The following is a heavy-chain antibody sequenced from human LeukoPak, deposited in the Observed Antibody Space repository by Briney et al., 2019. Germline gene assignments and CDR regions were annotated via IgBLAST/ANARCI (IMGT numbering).Heavy chain of an antibody. V-gene: IGHV1-46*01. D-gene: IGHD6-19*01. Sequence: ASVKVSCKASGYTFTSYYMHWVRQAPGQGLEWMGIINPSGGSTSYAQKFQGRVTMTRDTSTSTVYMELSSLRSEDTAVYYCARGGSSGWYSGDGGDYWGQGTLVTVSS. CDR2: INPSGGST. CDR1: GYTFTSYY. J-gene: IGHJ4*02. CDR3: ARGGSSGWYSGDGGDY.